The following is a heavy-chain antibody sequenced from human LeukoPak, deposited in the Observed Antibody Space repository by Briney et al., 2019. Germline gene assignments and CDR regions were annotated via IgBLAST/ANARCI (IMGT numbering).Heavy chain of an antibody. D-gene: IGHD3-3*01. Sequence: GGSLRLSCAASGFTVSSNYMSWVRQAPGKGLEWVSVIYSGGSTYYADSVKRRFTISRDNSKNTLYLQMNSLRAEDTAVYYCARDYDFWSGFNGMDVWGQGTTVTVSS. CDR2: IYSGGST. CDR1: GFTVSSNY. J-gene: IGHJ6*02. V-gene: IGHV3-66*01. CDR3: ARDYDFWSGFNGMDV.